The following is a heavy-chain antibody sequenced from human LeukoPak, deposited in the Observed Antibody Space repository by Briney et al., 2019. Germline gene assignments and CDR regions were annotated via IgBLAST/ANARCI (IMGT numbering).Heavy chain of an antibody. D-gene: IGHD6-6*01. V-gene: IGHV4-4*07. CDR1: GASISTQD. CDR2: IYTSGST. Sequence: KASETLSLTCTVSGASISTQDYSWTRQPAGKGLEWIGRIYTSGSTNYNPSLKSRVTMSVDTSKSQFSLKLSSVTAADTAVYYCARAKNDEYYYYGMDVCGRGTTVTVSS. CDR3: ARAKNDEYYYYGMDV. J-gene: IGHJ6*02.